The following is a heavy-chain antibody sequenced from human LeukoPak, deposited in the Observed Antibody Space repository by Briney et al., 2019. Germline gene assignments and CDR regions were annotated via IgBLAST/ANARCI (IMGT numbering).Heavy chain of an antibody. D-gene: IGHD3-22*01. CDR2: VYYSGST. Sequence: SETLSLTRTVSGGPISSSSYYWVWIRQPPGKGLEWIGTVYYSGSTYYNPSLKSRVTISLDTSKNQFSLKLSSVTAADTAIYYCARDLYFPDTSGYKDYWGQGILVTVSS. J-gene: IGHJ4*02. CDR3: ARDLYFPDTSGYKDY. V-gene: IGHV4-39*07. CDR1: GGPISSSSYY.